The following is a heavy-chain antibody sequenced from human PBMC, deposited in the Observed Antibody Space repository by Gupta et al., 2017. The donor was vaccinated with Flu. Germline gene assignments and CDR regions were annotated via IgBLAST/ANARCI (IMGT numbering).Heavy chain of an antibody. CDR3: AKVSVAKGRVDWFDP. CDR2: MSGSGGST. D-gene: IGHD2-15*01. V-gene: IGHV3-23*01. J-gene: IGHJ5*02. Sequence: EVQLLESGGGLVQPGGSLRLSCAASGFTFSSYAMSWVSQAPGKGLEWVSAMSGSGGSTYYADSVKGRFTISRDNSKNTLYLQMNSLRAEDTAVYYCAKVSVAKGRVDWFDPWGQGTLVTVSS. CDR1: GFTFSSYA.